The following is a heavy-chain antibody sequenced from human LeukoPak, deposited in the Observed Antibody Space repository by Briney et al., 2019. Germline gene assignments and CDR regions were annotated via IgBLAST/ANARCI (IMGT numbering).Heavy chain of an antibody. Sequence: ASVKVSCKASGYTFTGYYMHWVRQAPGQGLEWMGWISAYNGNTNYAQKLQGRVTMTTDTSTSTAYMELRSLRSDDTAVYSCATAAVVIGFFDYWGQGTLVTVSS. D-gene: IGHD3-22*01. CDR2: ISAYNGNT. V-gene: IGHV1-18*04. CDR1: GYTFTGYY. CDR3: ATAAVVIGFFDY. J-gene: IGHJ4*02.